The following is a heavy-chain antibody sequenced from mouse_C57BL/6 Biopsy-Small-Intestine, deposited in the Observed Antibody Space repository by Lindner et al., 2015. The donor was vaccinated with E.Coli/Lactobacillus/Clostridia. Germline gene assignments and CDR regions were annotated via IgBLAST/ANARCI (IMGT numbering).Heavy chain of an antibody. J-gene: IGHJ4*01. D-gene: IGHD6-1*01. Sequence: SVKVSCKASGYTFTSFGISWVRQAPGQGLEWMGWISAYNGNTNYAQNLQGRVTMTTDTSSSTAYMELRSLRSEDTAVYYCARDENSYSSSWYWFDPWGQGTLVTVSS. CDR2: ISAYNGNT. CDR3: ARDENSYSSSWYWFDP. V-gene: IGHV1-74*01. CDR1: GYTFTSFG.